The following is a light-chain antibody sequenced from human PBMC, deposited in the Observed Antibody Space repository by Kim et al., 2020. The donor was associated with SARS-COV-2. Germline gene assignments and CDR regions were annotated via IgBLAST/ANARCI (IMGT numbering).Light chain of an antibody. Sequence: SGSPGQTATITCSGDNLGNRYISWYQQRAGQSPVLVISQDDRRPSGIPERFSGSNSGNTATLTISGTQAVDEADYYCQTWDINTGVFGGGTQLTVL. J-gene: IGLJ2*01. V-gene: IGLV3-1*01. CDR3: QTWDINTGV. CDR2: QDD. CDR1: NLGNRY.